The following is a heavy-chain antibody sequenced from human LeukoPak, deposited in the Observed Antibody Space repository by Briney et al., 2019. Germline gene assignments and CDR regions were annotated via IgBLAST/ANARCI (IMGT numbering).Heavy chain of an antibody. Sequence: SETLSLTCTVSGGSISSYYWSWIRQPAGKGLEWIGRINISGSTNYNPSLKSRVTMSVDTSKNQFSLKLSSVTAADTAVYYCARDSAVAGNFDYWGQGTLVTVSS. CDR2: INISGST. CDR3: ARDSAVAGNFDY. D-gene: IGHD6-19*01. V-gene: IGHV4-4*07. J-gene: IGHJ4*02. CDR1: GGSISSYY.